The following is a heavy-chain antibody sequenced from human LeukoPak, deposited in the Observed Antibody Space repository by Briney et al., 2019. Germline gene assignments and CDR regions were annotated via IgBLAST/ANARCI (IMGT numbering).Heavy chain of an antibody. Sequence: SETLSLTCAVYGGSFSGYYWSWIRQPPGKGLEWIGEINHSGSTNYNPSLKSRVTISVDTSKNQFSLKLSSVTAADTAVYYCASSIAAAHDAFDIWGQGTMVTVSS. CDR1: GGSFSGYY. J-gene: IGHJ3*02. CDR2: INHSGST. V-gene: IGHV4-34*01. CDR3: ASSIAAAHDAFDI. D-gene: IGHD6-13*01.